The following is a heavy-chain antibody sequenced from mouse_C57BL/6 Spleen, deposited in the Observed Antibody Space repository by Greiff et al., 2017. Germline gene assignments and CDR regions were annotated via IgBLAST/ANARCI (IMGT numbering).Heavy chain of an antibody. CDR3: ARSLYPGFDY. CDR1: GYTFTSYW. J-gene: IGHJ2*01. Sequence: QVQLQQPGAELVMPGASVKLSCKASGYTFTSYWMHWVKQRPGQGLEWIGEIDPSDSYTNYNQKFKGKSTLTVDKSSSTAYMQLSSLTSADSAVYYCARSLYPGFDYWGQGTTLTVSS. D-gene: IGHD2-1*01. CDR2: IDPSDSYT. V-gene: IGHV1-69*01.